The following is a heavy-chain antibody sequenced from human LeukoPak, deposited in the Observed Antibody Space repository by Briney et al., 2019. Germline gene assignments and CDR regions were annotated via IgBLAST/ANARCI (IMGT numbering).Heavy chain of an antibody. J-gene: IGHJ4*02. D-gene: IGHD5-18*01. CDR1: GFTVSSNY. CDR3: AKAKTQAMVLPGNY. Sequence: GGSLRLSCAASGFTVSSNYMSWVRQAPGKGLEWVSVFYSGGSTYYADSVKGRFTVSRDNSKNTLYLQMNSLRAEDTAVYYCAKAKTQAMVLPGNYWGQGTLVTVSS. CDR2: FYSGGST. V-gene: IGHV3-66*01.